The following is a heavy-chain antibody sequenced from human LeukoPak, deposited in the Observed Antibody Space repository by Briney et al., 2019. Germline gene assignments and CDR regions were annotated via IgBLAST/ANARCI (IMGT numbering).Heavy chain of an antibody. CDR3: ARGYLGIDY. CDR2: ISYDGRQN. Sequence: GGSLRLSCAASGFTFSTYAMNWVRQAPGKGLEWVAVISYDGRQNYYADSVKGRFTISRDNAKNTLYLQMNSLRAEDTAVNYCARGYLGIDYWGQGTLVTVSS. CDR1: GFTFSTYA. V-gene: IGHV3-30*04. D-gene: IGHD3-9*01. J-gene: IGHJ4*02.